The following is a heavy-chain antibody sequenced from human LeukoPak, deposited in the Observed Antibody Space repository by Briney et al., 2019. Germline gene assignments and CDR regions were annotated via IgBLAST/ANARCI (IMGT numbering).Heavy chain of an antibody. D-gene: IGHD6-19*01. Sequence: PGGSLRLSCAASGFTFSNYGMSWVRQAPGKGLEWVSAISGSGGSTYYADSVKGRFTISRDNSKNTLYLQMNSLRAEDTAVYYCARDSGSGWYGYWGQGTLVTVSS. CDR3: ARDSGSGWYGY. CDR2: ISGSGGST. J-gene: IGHJ4*02. V-gene: IGHV3-23*01. CDR1: GFTFSNYG.